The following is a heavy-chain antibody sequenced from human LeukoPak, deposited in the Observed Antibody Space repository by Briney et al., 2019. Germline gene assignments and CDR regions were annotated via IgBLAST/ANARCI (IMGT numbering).Heavy chain of an antibody. J-gene: IGHJ6*02. Sequence: GASVKVSCKASGYTFTSYGISWVRQAPGQGLEWMGWISVYNGNTNYAQNLQGRVTMTTDTSTSTAYMELRSLRSDDTAVYYCAAYCSGGSCYNYYYGLDVWGQGTTVTVSS. D-gene: IGHD2-15*01. CDR1: GYTFTSYG. CDR2: ISVYNGNT. CDR3: AAYCSGGSCYNYYYGLDV. V-gene: IGHV1-18*01.